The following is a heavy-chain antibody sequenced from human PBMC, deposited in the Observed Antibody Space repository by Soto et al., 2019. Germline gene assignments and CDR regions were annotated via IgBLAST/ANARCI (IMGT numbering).Heavy chain of an antibody. D-gene: IGHD1-26*01. CDR3: ARRWEPYYDAFDI. V-gene: IGHV4-34*01. J-gene: IGHJ3*02. CDR1: GGSFSGYY. Sequence: SETLSLTCAVYGGSFSGYYWSWIRQPPGKGLEYIGEINHSGSTNYNPSLKSRVTISVDTSKNQFSLKLSSVTAADTAVYYCARRWEPYYDAFDIWGQGTMVTVSS. CDR2: INHSGST.